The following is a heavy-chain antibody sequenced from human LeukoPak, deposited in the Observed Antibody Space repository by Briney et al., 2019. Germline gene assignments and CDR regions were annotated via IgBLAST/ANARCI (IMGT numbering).Heavy chain of an antibody. D-gene: IGHD3-22*01. Sequence: PGGSLRLSCAASGFTFTDYAMNWVRQAPGKGLEWLSYITSGSGTIFYADSVKGRFTISRDNAKNSLFLQMNSLRAEDTAVYYCARIRSGYCFDYWGQGTLVTVSS. J-gene: IGHJ4*02. CDR1: GFTFTDYA. V-gene: IGHV3-48*04. CDR3: ARIRSGYCFDY. CDR2: ITSGSGTI.